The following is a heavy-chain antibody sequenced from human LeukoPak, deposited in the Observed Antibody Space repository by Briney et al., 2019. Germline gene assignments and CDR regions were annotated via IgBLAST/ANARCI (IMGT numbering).Heavy chain of an antibody. CDR2: ISGSGGST. CDR3: AKNRGSSSWYGD. CDR1: GFTFSSYA. Sequence: GGSLRLSCAASGFTFSSYAMSWVRQAPGKGLEWVSAISGSGGSTYYADSVKGRFTISRDNSKNTLYLQMNSLRAEDTAVYYRAKNRGSSSWYGDWGQGTLVTVSS. V-gene: IGHV3-23*01. J-gene: IGHJ4*02. D-gene: IGHD6-13*01.